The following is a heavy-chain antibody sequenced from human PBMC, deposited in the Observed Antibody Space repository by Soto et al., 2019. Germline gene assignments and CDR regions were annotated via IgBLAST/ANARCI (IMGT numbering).Heavy chain of an antibody. Sequence: SETLSLTCAVYGGSFNGYYWSWIRQPPGKGLEWIGEINHSGSTNYNPSLKSRVTISVDTSKNQFSLKLSSVTAADTAVYYCARVHCSGGSCYYHFDYWGQGTLVTVSS. D-gene: IGHD2-15*01. CDR1: GGSFNGYY. CDR2: INHSGST. V-gene: IGHV4-34*01. J-gene: IGHJ4*02. CDR3: ARVHCSGGSCYYHFDY.